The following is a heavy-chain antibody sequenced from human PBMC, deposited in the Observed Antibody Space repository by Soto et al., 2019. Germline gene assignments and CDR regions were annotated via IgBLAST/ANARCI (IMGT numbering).Heavy chain of an antibody. D-gene: IGHD3-22*01. Sequence: PSETLSLTCTVSGGSISSGGYYWSWIRQHPGKGLEWIGYIYYSGSTYYNPSLKSRVTISVDTSKNQFSLKLSSVTAADTAVYYCARGQSADYYDSSGLSWFDPWGQGTLVTVSS. CDR2: IYYSGST. V-gene: IGHV4-31*03. J-gene: IGHJ5*02. CDR1: GGSISSGGYY. CDR3: ARGQSADYYDSSGLSWFDP.